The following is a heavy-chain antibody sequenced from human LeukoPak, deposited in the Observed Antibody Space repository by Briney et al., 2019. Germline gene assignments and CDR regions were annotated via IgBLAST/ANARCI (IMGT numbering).Heavy chain of an antibody. CDR2: INDYTGNT. D-gene: IGHD6-13*01. CDR1: GRSFTDYF. J-gene: IGHJ4*02. Sequence: SETLSLTCDVFGRSFTDYFWTWIRQSPGKWLEWIGEINDYTGNTNYNPSLNSRVSISLEKSKNQFSLNLSSVTAADTAVYYWARHPQLAAAVDSWGQGTLVT. V-gene: IGHV4-34*01. CDR3: ARHPQLAAAVDS.